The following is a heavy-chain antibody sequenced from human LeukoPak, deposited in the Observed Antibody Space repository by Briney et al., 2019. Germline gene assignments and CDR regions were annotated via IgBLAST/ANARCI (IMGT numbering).Heavy chain of an antibody. J-gene: IGHJ6*03. CDR3: ARDPAGDSANDYYYYYMDV. D-gene: IGHD5-18*01. CDR2: LYSDGGT. V-gene: IGHV3-53*01. Sequence: GGSLRLSCAAFGLTVSGNYMSWVRHAPGKGLEWVSVLYSDGGTYYADSVKGRFSISRDTSKNTVYLQMNSLRDDDTAVYYCARDPAGDSANDYYYYYMDVWGKGTTVTISS. CDR1: GLTVSGNY.